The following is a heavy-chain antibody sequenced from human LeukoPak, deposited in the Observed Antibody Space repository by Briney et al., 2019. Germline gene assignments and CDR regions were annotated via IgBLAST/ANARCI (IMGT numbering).Heavy chain of an antibody. CDR2: IHGGGDVT. V-gene: IGHV3-23*01. CDR1: GFAFSNYA. CDR3: AKALSSSFYYFDL. Sequence: GGSLRLSCAVSGFAFSNYAMNWVRQAPEMGLEWVSTIHGGGDVTYYADSVKGRFTISRDNSRNTLYLQMNSLRAEDTAVYYCAKALSSSFYYFDLGGRGTLVTVSS. J-gene: IGHJ2*01. D-gene: IGHD3-16*02.